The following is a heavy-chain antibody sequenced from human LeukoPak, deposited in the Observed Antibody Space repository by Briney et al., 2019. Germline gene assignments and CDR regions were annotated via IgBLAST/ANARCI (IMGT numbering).Heavy chain of an antibody. D-gene: IGHD2-2*01. CDR1: GGTFSSYA. J-gene: IGHJ5*02. CDR3: ARGSVVPAATALFDP. V-gene: IGHV1-69*06. Sequence: SVKLSCKSSGGTFSSYAISWVRQAPGQGLEWMGGIIPIFGTANYAQKFQGRVTITADKSTSTAYMELSSLRSEDTAVYYCARGSVVPAATALFDPWGQGTLVTVSS. CDR2: IIPIFGTA.